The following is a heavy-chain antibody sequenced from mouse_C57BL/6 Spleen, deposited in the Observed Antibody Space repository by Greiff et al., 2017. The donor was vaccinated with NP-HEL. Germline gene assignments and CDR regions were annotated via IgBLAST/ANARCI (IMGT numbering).Heavy chain of an antibody. CDR3: TRGGNGFDY. CDR1: GYTFTDYE. D-gene: IGHD2-1*01. Sequence: VQLQQSGAELVRPGASVTLSCKASGYTFTDYEMHWVKQTHVHGLEWIGALGLETGGTAYNHKFKGKAILTADKSSSTAYMELRSLTSEDSSVYYCTRGGNGFDYWGQGTTLTVSS. V-gene: IGHV1-15*01. J-gene: IGHJ2*01. CDR2: LGLETGGT.